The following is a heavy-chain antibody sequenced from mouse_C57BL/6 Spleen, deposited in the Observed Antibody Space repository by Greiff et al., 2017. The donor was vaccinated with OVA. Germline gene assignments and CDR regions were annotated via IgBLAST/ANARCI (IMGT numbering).Heavy chain of an antibody. Sequence: VQLVESGPGLVAPSQSLSITCTVSGFSLTSYGVDWVRQSPGKGLEWLGVIWGVGSTNYNSARKSRLSISKDNSKSQVFLKMNSLQTDDTAMYYCATLVEGFAYWGQGTLVTVSA. D-gene: IGHD2-10*02. V-gene: IGHV2-6*01. CDR2: IWGVGST. J-gene: IGHJ3*01. CDR3: ATLVEGFAY. CDR1: GFSLTSYG.